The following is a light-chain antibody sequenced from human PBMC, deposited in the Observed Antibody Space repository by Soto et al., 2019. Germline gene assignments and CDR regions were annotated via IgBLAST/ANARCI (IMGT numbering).Light chain of an antibody. Sequence: QSALTQPASVSGSPGQSITISCTGTSSDIGGYNYVSWYQQHPGKAPKLMIYDVSNRPSGVSNRFSGSKSGNTVSLTISGLQAEYAAEYYCSSYTSTNTVVFGGGTKLTVL. CDR1: SSDIGGYNY. V-gene: IGLV2-14*03. J-gene: IGLJ2*01. CDR2: DVS. CDR3: SSYTSTNTVV.